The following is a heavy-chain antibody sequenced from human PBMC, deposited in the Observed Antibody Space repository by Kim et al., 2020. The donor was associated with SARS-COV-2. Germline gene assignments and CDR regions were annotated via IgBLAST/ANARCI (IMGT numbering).Heavy chain of an antibody. V-gene: IGHV4-39*01. D-gene: IGHD4-4*01. CDR1: GGSISSSSYY. CDR3: ASPDTVSNDAFDI. J-gene: IGHJ3*02. Sequence: SETLSLTCTVSGGSISSSSYYWGWIRQPPGKGLEWIGSIYYSGSTYYNPSLKSRVTISVDTSKNQFSLKLSSVTAADTAVYYCASPDTVSNDAFDIWGQGTMVTVSS. CDR2: IYYSGST.